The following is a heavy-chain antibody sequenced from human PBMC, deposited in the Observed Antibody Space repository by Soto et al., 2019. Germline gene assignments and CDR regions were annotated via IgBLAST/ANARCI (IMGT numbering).Heavy chain of an antibody. D-gene: IGHD6-19*01. J-gene: IGHJ4*02. CDR3: ARPNPIISSGWTGRHGDRIY. V-gene: IGHV3-30-3*01. Sequence: QAQLVESGGGVVQPGRSLRLSCAASGFTFSSYAMHWVRQAPGKGLEWVAVISYDGSNKYYADSVKGRFTISRDNSKNTLYLQMNSLRAEDTAVYYCARPNPIISSGWTGRHGDRIYWGQGTLVTVSS. CDR2: ISYDGSNK. CDR1: GFTFSSYA.